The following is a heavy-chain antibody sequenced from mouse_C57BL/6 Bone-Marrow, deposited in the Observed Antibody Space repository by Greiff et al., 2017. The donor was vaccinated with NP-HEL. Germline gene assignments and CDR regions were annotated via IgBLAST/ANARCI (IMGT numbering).Heavy chain of an antibody. CDR1: GYTFTSYW. CDR3: ARVSSRVKRFAY. J-gene: IGHJ3*01. CDR2: IDPSDSYP. D-gene: IGHD6-2*01. V-gene: IGHV1-59*01. Sequence: QVQLQQPGAVLVRPGTSVTLSCKASGYTFTSYWMHWLKQRPGQGLEWIGVIDPSDSYPNYNQNIKGAATVTVGTSSTTAYMKISRLTSVDSAVYYGARVSSRVKRFAYGYRGNLVTVSA.